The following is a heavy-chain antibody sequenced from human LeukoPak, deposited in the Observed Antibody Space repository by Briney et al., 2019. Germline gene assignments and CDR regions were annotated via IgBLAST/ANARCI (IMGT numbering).Heavy chain of an antibody. V-gene: IGHV4-4*07. CDR1: GGFISSYY. Sequence: PSETLSLTCTVSGGFISSYYWSWIRQPAGKGLEWIGRIYTSGSTNYNPSLKSRVTMSVDTSKNQFSLKLSSVTAAGTAVYYCARDHSYGDSTVGLYYYYYYMDGWGKGTTVTVSS. D-gene: IGHD4-17*01. CDR3: ARDHSYGDSTVGLYYYYYYMDG. J-gene: IGHJ6*03. CDR2: IYTSGST.